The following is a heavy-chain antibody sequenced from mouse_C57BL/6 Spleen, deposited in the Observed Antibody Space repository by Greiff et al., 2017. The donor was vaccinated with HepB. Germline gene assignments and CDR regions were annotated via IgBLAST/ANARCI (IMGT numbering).Heavy chain of an antibody. D-gene: IGHD3-2*02. Sequence: QVQLKESGAELARPGASVKLSCKASGYTFTSYGISWVKQRTGQGLEWIGEIYPRSGNTYYNEKFKGKATLTADKSSSTAYMELRSLTSEDSAVYFCARAQTAQATGFAYWGQGTLVTVSA. J-gene: IGHJ3*01. V-gene: IGHV1-81*01. CDR1: GYTFTSYG. CDR2: IYPRSGNT. CDR3: ARAQTAQATGFAY.